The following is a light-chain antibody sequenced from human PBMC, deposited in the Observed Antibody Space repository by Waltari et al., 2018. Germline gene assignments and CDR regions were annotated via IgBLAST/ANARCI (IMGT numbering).Light chain of an antibody. CDR2: GAS. CDR1: QSVNTN. Sequence: EIVMTQSPAALSVSPGERVTLSCRASQSVNTNLVWYQHKPGQGPRLLIFGASTRATGIPARFSGSGSGTEFTLTISSLQSEDIAVYYCQHYNSWPPWTFGQGTKVEIK. CDR3: QHYNSWPPWT. V-gene: IGKV3-15*01. J-gene: IGKJ1*01.